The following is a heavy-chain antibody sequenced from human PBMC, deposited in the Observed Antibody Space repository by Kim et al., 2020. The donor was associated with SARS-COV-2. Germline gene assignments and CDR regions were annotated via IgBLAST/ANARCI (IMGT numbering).Heavy chain of an antibody. J-gene: IGHJ4*02. CDR1: GFTFSSYG. CDR3: ARGLRCGINTIVAGAFGN. CDR2: ISCGGSNK. V-gene: IGHV3-33*08. Sequence: GGSLRLSCAASGFTFSSYGMHWVRQAPGKGLEWVSVISCGGSNKYYADSVKGRFTISRDNSKNTLYLQMNSLRAEDTAVYYCARGLRCGINTIVAGAFGNWGQGTLVTVSS. D-gene: IGHD3-22*01.